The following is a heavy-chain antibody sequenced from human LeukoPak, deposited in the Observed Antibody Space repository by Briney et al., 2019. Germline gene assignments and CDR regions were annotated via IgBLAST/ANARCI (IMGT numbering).Heavy chain of an antibody. CDR3: ARGRRFIVVVPAAIKPRATFDY. V-gene: IGHV4-34*01. CDR1: GGSFSGYY. J-gene: IGHJ4*02. D-gene: IGHD2-2*02. Sequence: SETLSLTCAVSGGSFSGYYWSWIRQPPGKGLEWIGEINHSGSTNYNPSLKSRVTISVDTSKNQFSLKLSSVTAADTAVYYCARGRRFIVVVPAAIKPRATFDYWGQGTLVTVSS. CDR2: INHSGST.